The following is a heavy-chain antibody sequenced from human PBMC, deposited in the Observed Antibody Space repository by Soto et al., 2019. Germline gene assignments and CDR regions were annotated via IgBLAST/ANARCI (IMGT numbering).Heavy chain of an antibody. CDR2: ISGSGGST. Sequence: PGGSLRLSCAASGFTFSSYAMSWVRQAPGKGLEWVSAISGSGGSTYYADSVKGRFTISRDNSKNTLYLQMNSLRAEDTAVYYCAKVEGYSGSYYIFGYYGMDVWGQGTTVTVSS. D-gene: IGHD1-26*01. V-gene: IGHV3-23*01. J-gene: IGHJ6*02. CDR1: GFTFSSYA. CDR3: AKVEGYSGSYYIFGYYGMDV.